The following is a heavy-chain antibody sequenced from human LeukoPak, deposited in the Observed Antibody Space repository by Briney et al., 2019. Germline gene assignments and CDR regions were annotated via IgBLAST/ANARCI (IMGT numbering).Heavy chain of an antibody. CDR3: ARGAHCSSTSCLLYNWFAP. D-gene: IGHD2-2*01. V-gene: IGHV3-7*03. Sequence: GGSLRLSCAASGFTFSSYWMSWVRQAPGKGLEWVANIKQDGSEKYYVDSVKGRFTISRDNAKNSLYLQMNSLRAEDTAVYYCARGAHCSSTSCLLYNWFAPWGQGTLVTVSS. J-gene: IGHJ5*02. CDR2: IKQDGSEK. CDR1: GFTFSSYW.